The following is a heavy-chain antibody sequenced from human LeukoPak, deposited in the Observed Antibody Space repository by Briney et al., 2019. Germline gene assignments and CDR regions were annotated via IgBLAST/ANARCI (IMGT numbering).Heavy chain of an antibody. Sequence: GGSLRLSCAASGFTFSSYAMHWVRQAPGKGLEWVAVISYDGSNKYYADSVKGRFTISRDNSKNTLYLQMNSLRAEDTAVYYCAKGYSSSYLDYWGQGTLVTVSS. D-gene: IGHD6-13*01. CDR1: GFTFSSYA. CDR3: AKGYSSSYLDY. V-gene: IGHV3-30*04. J-gene: IGHJ4*02. CDR2: ISYDGSNK.